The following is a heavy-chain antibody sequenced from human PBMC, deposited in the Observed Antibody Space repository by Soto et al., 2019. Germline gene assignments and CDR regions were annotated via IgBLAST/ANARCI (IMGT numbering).Heavy chain of an antibody. V-gene: IGHV3-33*01. CDR1: GFTFSSYG. J-gene: IGHJ5*02. D-gene: IGHD6-6*01. CDR3: ARDGTEYSSSNWFDP. Sequence: GGSLRLSCAASGFTFSSYGMHWVRQAPGKGLEWVAVIWYDGSNKYYADSVKGRFTISRDNSKNTLYLQMNSLRAEDTAVYYCARDGTEYSSSNWFDPWGQGTLVTVSS. CDR2: IWYDGSNK.